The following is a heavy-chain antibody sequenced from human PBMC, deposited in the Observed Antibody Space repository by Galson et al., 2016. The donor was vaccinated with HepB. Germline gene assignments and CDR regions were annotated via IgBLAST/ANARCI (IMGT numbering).Heavy chain of an antibody. Sequence: FLSLSCAVSGFSVSDAYMNWVRPAPGKGLGWVPAISTGGDTFYTDSVKGRFIISRDNSKNMLYLQINSPRLEDTAMYYCARDYNTSCSLSLDYWGQGTLVTVSS. J-gene: IGHJ4*02. CDR2: ISTGGDT. CDR3: ARDYNTSCSLSLDY. V-gene: IGHV3-53*01. CDR1: GFSVSDAY. D-gene: IGHD2-2*01.